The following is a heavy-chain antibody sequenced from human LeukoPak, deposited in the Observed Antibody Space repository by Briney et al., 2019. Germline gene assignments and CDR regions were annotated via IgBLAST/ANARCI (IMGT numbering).Heavy chain of an antibody. Sequence: GGSLRVSCAASGLTFSNNAMNWVRQAPGKGLEWVSVITGDGGTTDYADSVKGRFTISRDNSKNTLYLQMNSLRAEDTAVYYCAKYDPGSGWPFDYWGQGTLVTVSS. J-gene: IGHJ4*02. CDR3: AKYDPGSGWPFDY. CDR2: ITGDGGTT. D-gene: IGHD6-19*01. CDR1: GLTFSNNA. V-gene: IGHV3-23*01.